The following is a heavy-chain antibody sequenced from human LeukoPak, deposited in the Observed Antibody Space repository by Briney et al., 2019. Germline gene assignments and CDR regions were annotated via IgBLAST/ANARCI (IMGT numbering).Heavy chain of an antibody. CDR1: GGSISSYY. V-gene: IGHV4-59*01. D-gene: IGHD6-13*01. CDR2: IYYSGST. J-gene: IGHJ5*02. Sequence: SETLSLTCTVSGGSISSYYWSWIRQPPGKGLEWIGYIYYSGSTNYNPSLKSRVTISVDTSKNQFSLKLSSVTAADTAVYYCARVDYSSSWYNWFDPWGQGTLVTVSS. CDR3: ARVDYSSSWYNWFDP.